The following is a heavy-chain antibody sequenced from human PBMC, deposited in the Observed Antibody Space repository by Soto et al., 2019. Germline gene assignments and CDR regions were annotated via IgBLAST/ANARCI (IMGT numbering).Heavy chain of an antibody. CDR1: GGSISSGDYY. CDR2: IYYSGST. J-gene: IGHJ4*02. CDR3: ASYVWGSYRYFDY. Sequence: SETLSLTCTVSGGSISSGDYYWSWIRQPPGKGLEWIGYIYYSGSTYYNPSLKSRVTISVDTSKNQFSLKLSSVTAADTAVYYCASYVWGSYRYFDYWGQGTLVTVSS. D-gene: IGHD3-16*02. V-gene: IGHV4-30-4*01.